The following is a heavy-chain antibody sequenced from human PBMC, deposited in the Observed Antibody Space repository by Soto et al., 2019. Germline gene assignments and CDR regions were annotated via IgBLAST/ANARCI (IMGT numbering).Heavy chain of an antibody. CDR1: GFTISSYS. CDR2: ISTSSIYI. V-gene: IGHV3-21*01. Sequence: EVQLVESGGGLVKPGESLRLSCAASGFTISSYSMNWVRQAPGKGLEWVSSISTSSIYIYYADSVKGRFTISRDNAKNSLYLQMNSLRVEDTAVYYCARGRGHEDYWGQGTLVTVSS. D-gene: IGHD3-10*01. CDR3: ARGRGHEDY. J-gene: IGHJ4*02.